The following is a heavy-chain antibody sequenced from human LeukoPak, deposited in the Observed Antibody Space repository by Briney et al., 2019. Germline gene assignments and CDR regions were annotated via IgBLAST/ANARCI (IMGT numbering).Heavy chain of an antibody. Sequence: GGSLRFSCAASAFSFSNYWMCWVRQAPGKGLVCVSRINSDGSTTTYADSVKGRFTISRDNAKNKLYLQMNSPRAEDSALYYCARIRESLGLGAFDIWGQGTMVTVSS. CDR1: AFSFSNYW. CDR2: INSDGSTT. J-gene: IGHJ3*02. CDR3: ARIRESLGLGAFDI. V-gene: IGHV3-74*03. D-gene: IGHD7-27*01.